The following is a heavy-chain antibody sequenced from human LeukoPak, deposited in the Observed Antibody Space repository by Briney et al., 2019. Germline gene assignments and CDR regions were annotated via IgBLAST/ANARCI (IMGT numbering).Heavy chain of an antibody. CDR1: GYTFTGYY. Sequence: SVKVSCKASGYTFTGYYMHWVRQAPGQGLEWMGRIIPILGIANYAQKFQGRVTFTADKITNTTYMELTSLSSEDTALYYCARDLVYCVGNCYDDYWGQGTLVTVSS. CDR2: IIPILGIA. D-gene: IGHD2-21*02. CDR3: ARDLVYCVGNCYDDY. V-gene: IGHV1-69*04. J-gene: IGHJ4*02.